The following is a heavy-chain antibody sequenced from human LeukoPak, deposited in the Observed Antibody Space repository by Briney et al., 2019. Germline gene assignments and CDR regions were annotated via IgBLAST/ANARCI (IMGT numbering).Heavy chain of an antibody. CDR1: GGSFSNYY. D-gene: IGHD3-10*01. CDR2: INHGGST. CDR3: ARSPPPGATAYGVVDS. J-gene: IGHJ5*01. Sequence: PSETLSLTCAVYGGSFSNYYWSWIRQPPGRGLEWIGEINHGGSTNSNPSLKSRVTISVDTSKNQFSLKLTSVTAADTAIYYCARSPPPGATAYGVVDSWGRGTLVTVSS. V-gene: IGHV4-34*01.